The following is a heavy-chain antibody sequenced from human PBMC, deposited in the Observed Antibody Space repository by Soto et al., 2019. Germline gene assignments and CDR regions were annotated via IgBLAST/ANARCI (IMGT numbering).Heavy chain of an antibody. Sequence: EVQLLESGGGLVQPGGSLRLSCAASGFTFSSYAMSWVRQAPGKGLEWVSAISGSGGSTYYADSVKGRITISRDNSKNTLYLQMNSLRAEDTAVYYCAKDTRPGGSSGWYDYWGQGTLVTVSS. CDR1: GFTFSSYA. V-gene: IGHV3-23*01. CDR3: AKDTRPGGSSGWYDY. CDR2: ISGSGGST. D-gene: IGHD6-19*01. J-gene: IGHJ4*02.